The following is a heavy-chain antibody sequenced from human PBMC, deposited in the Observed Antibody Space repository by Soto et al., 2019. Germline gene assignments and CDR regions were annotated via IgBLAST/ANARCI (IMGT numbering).Heavy chain of an antibody. J-gene: IGHJ6*03. D-gene: IGHD3-10*01. CDR2: INHSGST. V-gene: IGHV4-34*01. Sequence: SETLSLTCAVYGGSFSGYYWSWIRQPPGKGLEWIGEINHSGSTNYNPSLKSRVTISVDTSKNQFSLKLSSVTAADTAVYYCARDHSDYYGSGSYYSNYYYMDVWGKGTTVTVSS. CDR3: ARDHSDYYGSGSYYSNYYYMDV. CDR1: GGSFSGYY.